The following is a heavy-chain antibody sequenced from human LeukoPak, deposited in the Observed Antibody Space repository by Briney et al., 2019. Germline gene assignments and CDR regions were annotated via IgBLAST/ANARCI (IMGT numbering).Heavy chain of an antibody. V-gene: IGHV3-33*05. CDR1: GFSFSNYG. Sequence: GGSLRLSCAASGFSFSNYGLHWVRQAPGKGLEWVAVMSYDGSNKDYADSVKGRFTISRDNAKNSLYLQMNSLRAEDTAVYYCAGDRWGRWLQLPDYWGQGTLVTVSS. CDR3: AGDRWGRWLQLPDY. CDR2: MSYDGSNK. J-gene: IGHJ4*02. D-gene: IGHD5-24*01.